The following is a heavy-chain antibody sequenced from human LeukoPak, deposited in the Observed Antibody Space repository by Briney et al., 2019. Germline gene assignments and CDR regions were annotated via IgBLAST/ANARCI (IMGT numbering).Heavy chain of an antibody. Sequence: KSSETLSLTCTVSGGSISSGSYYWSWIRQPAGKGLEWIGRIYTSGSTNYNPSLKSRVTISVDTSKNQFSLKLSSVTAADTAVYYCARAVGYCSGGSCYGDAFDIWGQGTMVTVSS. CDR1: GGSISSGSYY. V-gene: IGHV4-61*02. CDR2: IYTSGST. J-gene: IGHJ3*02. D-gene: IGHD2-15*01. CDR3: ARAVGYCSGGSCYGDAFDI.